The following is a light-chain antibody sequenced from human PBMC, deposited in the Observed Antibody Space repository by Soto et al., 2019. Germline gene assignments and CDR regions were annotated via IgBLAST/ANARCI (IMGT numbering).Light chain of an antibody. Sequence: EIVLAQSPGTLSLSPGESATLSCRASQSVSSSFLAWYQQNAGQAPRLLIYGASRRATGIPDRFSGSGSGTDFTLTISRLEPEDFAVYYCQQRSNWPITFGQGTRLEIK. CDR3: QQRSNWPIT. CDR2: GAS. V-gene: IGKV3D-20*02. J-gene: IGKJ5*01. CDR1: QSVSSSF.